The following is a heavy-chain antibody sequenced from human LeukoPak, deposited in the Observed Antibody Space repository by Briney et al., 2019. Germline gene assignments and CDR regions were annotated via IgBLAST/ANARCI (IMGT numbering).Heavy chain of an antibody. D-gene: IGHD6-13*01. CDR1: GFTFRTSG. V-gene: IGHV3-23*01. J-gene: IGHJ4*02. Sequence: PGGSLRLSCAASGFTFRTSGMNWVRQAPGKGLEWVSVIGGTTSNTYYADSVKGRYTISRDNSRNTLYLQMTSLRDEDTAIYYCAKRHFSNSWYSFDQWGQGTLVTVSS. CDR2: IGGTTSNT. CDR3: AKRHFSNSWYSFDQ.